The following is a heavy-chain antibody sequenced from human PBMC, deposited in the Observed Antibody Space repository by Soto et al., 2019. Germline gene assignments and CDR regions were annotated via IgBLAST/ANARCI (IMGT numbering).Heavy chain of an antibody. CDR3: GRWNYAFDI. Sequence: DVQLVESGGGLVQPGGSRTLSCEASGFTFTTYYMGWVRRAPGKGLEWVAHINQDGGARFYVDSVRGRFTISRDNAKNSVYLQMNSLRGDDTAVYDCGRWNYAFDIWGQGTMIIVSS. CDR2: INQDGGAR. CDR1: GFTFTTYY. J-gene: IGHJ3*02. V-gene: IGHV3-7*01. D-gene: IGHD1-7*01.